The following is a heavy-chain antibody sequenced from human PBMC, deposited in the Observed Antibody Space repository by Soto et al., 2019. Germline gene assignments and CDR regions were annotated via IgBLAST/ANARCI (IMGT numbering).Heavy chain of an antibody. V-gene: IGHV3-53*01. D-gene: IGHD3-10*01. Sequence: GGSLRLSCAASGFTVSSNYMSWVRQAPGKGLEWVSVIYSGGSTYYADSVKGRFTISRDNSKNTLYLQMNSLRAEDTAVYYCEIGGGYYYYGMDVWGQGTTVTVSS. J-gene: IGHJ6*02. CDR3: EIGGGYYYYGMDV. CDR1: GFTVSSNY. CDR2: IYSGGST.